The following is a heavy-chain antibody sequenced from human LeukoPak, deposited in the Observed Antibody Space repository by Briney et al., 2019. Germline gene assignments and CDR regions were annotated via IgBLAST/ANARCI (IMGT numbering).Heavy chain of an antibody. CDR3: AKDHCSSTSCFYFDY. CDR1: GFTFTSYG. Sequence: GGSLRLSCAASGFTFTSYGMHWVRQAPGKGLGWVAFIRYDGSNKYYADSVKGRFTISRDNTLYLQMNSLRAEDTAVYYCAKDHCSSTSCFYFDYWGQGTLVTVSS. D-gene: IGHD2-2*01. V-gene: IGHV3-30*02. J-gene: IGHJ4*02. CDR2: IRYDGSNK.